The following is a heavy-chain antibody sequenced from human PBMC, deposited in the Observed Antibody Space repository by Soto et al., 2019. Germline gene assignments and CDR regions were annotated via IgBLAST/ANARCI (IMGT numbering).Heavy chain of an antibody. V-gene: IGHV4-59*01. CDR1: GGSISSYY. CDR3: ARVKLGERWLQPFDY. Sequence: SETLSLTCTVSGGSISSYYWSWIRQPPGKGLEWIGYIYDSGSTNYNPSLKSRVTISVDTSENQFSLKLRSVTAADTAVYYCARVKLGERWLQPFDYWGQGTLVTVSS. J-gene: IGHJ4*02. D-gene: IGHD3-10*01. CDR2: IYDSGST.